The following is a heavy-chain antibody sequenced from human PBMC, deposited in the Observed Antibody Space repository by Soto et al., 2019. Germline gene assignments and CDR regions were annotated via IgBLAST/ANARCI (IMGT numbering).Heavy chain of an antibody. Sequence: SQTLSLTCAISGDSVSSNSAAWNWIRQSPSRGLEWLGRTYYRSKWYNDYAVSVKSRITINPDTSKNQFSLQLNSVTPEDTAVYYCARSHYDFWSGYYSYYHYYMDVWGKGTTVTVSS. D-gene: IGHD3-3*01. J-gene: IGHJ6*03. CDR3: ARSHYDFWSGYYSYYHYYMDV. CDR2: TYYRSKWYN. V-gene: IGHV6-1*01. CDR1: GDSVSSNSAA.